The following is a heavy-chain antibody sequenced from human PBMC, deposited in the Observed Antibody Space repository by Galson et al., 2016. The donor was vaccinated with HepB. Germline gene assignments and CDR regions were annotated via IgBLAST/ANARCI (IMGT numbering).Heavy chain of an antibody. CDR1: GFTVRNYG. V-gene: IGHV3-23*01. D-gene: IGHD2-2*01. CDR3: VQGSTAPAV. Sequence: SLRLSCAASGFTVRNYGMTWGRQAPGKGLEVVSSISRSGDSTDYADSVKGRFTISRDNSKNTLSLQMNSLTADDTAIYYCVQGSTAPAVWGKGTTVTVSS. J-gene: IGHJ6*04. CDR2: ISRSGDST.